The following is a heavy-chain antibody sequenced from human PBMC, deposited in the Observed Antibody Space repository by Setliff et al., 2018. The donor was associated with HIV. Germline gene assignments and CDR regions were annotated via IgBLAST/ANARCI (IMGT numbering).Heavy chain of an antibody. J-gene: IGHJ6*03. CDR2: IYTSGST. CDR3: ARGGLTNSVAYYYYMDV. V-gene: IGHV4-4*07. Sequence: SETLSLTCTVSGGSISSYYWSWIRQPAGKGLEWIGRIYTSGSTNYNPSLKSRVTMSVDTSKNQFSLKLSSVTAADTAVYYCARGGLTNSVAYYYYMDVWGKGTTVTVSS. CDR1: GGSISSYY. D-gene: IGHD2-8*01.